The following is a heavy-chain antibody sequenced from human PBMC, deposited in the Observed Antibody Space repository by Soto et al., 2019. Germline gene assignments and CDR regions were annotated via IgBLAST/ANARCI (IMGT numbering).Heavy chain of an antibody. D-gene: IGHD6-13*01. CDR3: ASTRAAAGRPFDY. Sequence: QVQLVQSGAEVKKPGSSVKVSCKASGGTFSSYTISWVRQAPGQGLEWMGRIIPILGIANYAQKFQGRVTINADKSTGTAYMELSSLRSEDTAVYYCASTRAAAGRPFDYWGQGTLVTVSS. J-gene: IGHJ4*02. CDR2: IIPILGIA. CDR1: GGTFSSYT. V-gene: IGHV1-69*02.